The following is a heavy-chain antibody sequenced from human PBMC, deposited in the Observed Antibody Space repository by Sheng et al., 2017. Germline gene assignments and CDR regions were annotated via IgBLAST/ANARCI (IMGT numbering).Heavy chain of an antibody. J-gene: IGHJ4*02. CDR2: IYPGDSDS. D-gene: IGHD2-21*02. V-gene: IGHV5-51*01. CDR1: GYSFSTYW. CDR3: ARRALYCGGDCYYDF. Sequence: EVQLVQSGGEVKKPGESLKISCEGSGYSFSTYWIAWVRQMPGKGLEWMGIIYPGDSDSRYGPSFQGQVTISVDKSINTAYLQWASLKASDTAMYFCARRALYCGGDCYYDFWGQGTLVTV.